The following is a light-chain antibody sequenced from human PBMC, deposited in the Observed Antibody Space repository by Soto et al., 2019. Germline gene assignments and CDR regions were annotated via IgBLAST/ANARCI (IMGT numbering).Light chain of an antibody. V-gene: IGKV3-15*01. CDR1: QSVNSN. CDR2: GAS. Sequence: EIVMTQSPVTLSMSPGERATLSCRASQSVNSNLAWYQQKPGQAPRLLIHGASTRASGIPARFSGGGSGTEFTLTISSLQSEDFAVYYCQQYNNWPPTFGQGTKLEIK. J-gene: IGKJ2*01. CDR3: QQYNNWPPT.